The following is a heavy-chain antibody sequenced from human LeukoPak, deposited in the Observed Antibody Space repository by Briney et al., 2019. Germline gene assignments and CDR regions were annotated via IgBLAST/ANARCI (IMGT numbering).Heavy chain of an antibody. J-gene: IGHJ5*02. CDR3: AGPLWGFDP. CDR2: INHSGGT. V-gene: IGHV4-34*01. D-gene: IGHD3-10*01. Sequence: SETLSLTCAVYGGSFSGYYWSWIRQPPGKGLEWIGEINHSGGTNYNPSLKSRVTISVDTSKNQFSLKLSSVTAADTAVYYCAGPLWGFDPWGQGALVTVSS. CDR1: GGSFSGYY.